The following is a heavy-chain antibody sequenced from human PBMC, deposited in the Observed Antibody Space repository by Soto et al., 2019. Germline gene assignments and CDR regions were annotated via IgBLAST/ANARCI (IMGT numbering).Heavy chain of an antibody. J-gene: IGHJ6*02. V-gene: IGHV1-2*04. CDR1: GYTFTGYY. CDR3: ARDRPIVATSQGNYYYYYGMDV. D-gene: IGHD5-12*01. Sequence: ASVKVSCKASGYTFTGYYMHWVRQAPGQGLEWMGWINPNSGGTNYAQKFQGWVTMTRDTSISTAYMELSRLRSDHTAVYYCARDRPIVATSQGNYYYYYGMDVWGQGTTVTVSS. CDR2: INPNSGGT.